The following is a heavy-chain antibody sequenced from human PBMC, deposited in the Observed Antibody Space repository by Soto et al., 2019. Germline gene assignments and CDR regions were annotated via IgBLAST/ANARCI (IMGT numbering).Heavy chain of an antibody. D-gene: IGHD3-3*01. Sequence: QVQLQESGPGLVKPSQTLSLTCTVSGGSISSGGYYWSWIRQHPGKGLEWIGYIYYSGSTYYNPSLKSRVTISLDTSKNQFSLKLSSVTAADTAVYYCARALPTHYDFWSGYSAFDIWGQGTMVTVSS. CDR3: ARALPTHYDFWSGYSAFDI. CDR1: GGSISSGGYY. J-gene: IGHJ3*02. CDR2: IYYSGST. V-gene: IGHV4-31*03.